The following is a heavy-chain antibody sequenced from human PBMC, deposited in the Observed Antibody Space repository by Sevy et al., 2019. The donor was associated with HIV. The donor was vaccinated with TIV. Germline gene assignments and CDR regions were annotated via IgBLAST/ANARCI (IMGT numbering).Heavy chain of an antibody. CDR3: ARHQLRVSATGFDY. V-gene: IGHV3-48*01. CDR1: GFTFSSYS. Sequence: GGSLRLSCAASGFTFSSYSMNWVRQAPGKGLEWVSYITFSSNTIYYADSVKGRFTISRDNAKKSLYLQMNSLRAEDTAVYYCARHQLRVSATGFDYWGQGTLVTVSS. CDR2: ITFSSNTI. D-gene: IGHD6-13*01. J-gene: IGHJ4*02.